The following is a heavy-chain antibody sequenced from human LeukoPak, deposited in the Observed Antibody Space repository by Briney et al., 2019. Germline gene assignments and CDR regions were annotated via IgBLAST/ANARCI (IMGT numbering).Heavy chain of an antibody. CDR2: INPNSGGT. J-gene: IGHJ4*02. CDR1: GYTFTGYY. CDR3: ARALLRTSCYSY. D-gene: IGHD2-2*01. Sequence: ASVKVSCKASGYTFTGYYMHWVRQAPGQGLEWMGWINPNSGGTNYAQKFQGRVTMTRDTSISTAYMELSRLRSDDTAVYYCARALLRTSCYSYWGQGTLVTVSS. V-gene: IGHV1-2*02.